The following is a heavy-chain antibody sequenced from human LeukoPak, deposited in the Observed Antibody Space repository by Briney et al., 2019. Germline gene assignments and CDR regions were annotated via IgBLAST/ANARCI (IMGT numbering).Heavy chain of an antibody. D-gene: IGHD1-26*01. CDR3: ARAVYSGSYYVGY. CDR1: GYTFTGYY. J-gene: IGHJ4*02. CDR2: INPNSGGT. Sequence: ASVKVSCKASGYTFTGYYMHWVRQAPGRGLEWMGWINPNSGGTNYAQKFQGRVTMTRDTSISTAYIELSRLRSDDTAVYYCARAVYSGSYYVGYWGQGTLVTVSS. V-gene: IGHV1-2*02.